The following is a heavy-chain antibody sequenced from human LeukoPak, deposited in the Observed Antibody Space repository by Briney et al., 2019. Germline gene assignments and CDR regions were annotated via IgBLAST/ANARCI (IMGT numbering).Heavy chain of an antibody. CDR3: ARALSWMVYYYYYGMDV. Sequence: GASVKVSCKASGYTFTSYGINWVRQATGQGLEWMGWMNPNSGNTGYAQKFQGRVTMTRNTSISTAYMELSSLRSEDTAVYYCARALSWMVYYYYYGMDVWGQGTTVTVSS. J-gene: IGHJ6*02. V-gene: IGHV1-8*02. CDR1: GYTFTSYG. D-gene: IGHD3-16*02. CDR2: MNPNSGNT.